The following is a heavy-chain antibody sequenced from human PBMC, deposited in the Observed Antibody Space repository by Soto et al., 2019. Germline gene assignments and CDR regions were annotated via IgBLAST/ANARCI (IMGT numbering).Heavy chain of an antibody. CDR2: INHSGST. CDR1: GGSFSGYY. V-gene: IGHV4-34*01. CDR3: ARGPRSDYIWGSYRYPAGWFDP. Sequence: QVQLQQWGAGLLKPSETLSLTCAVYGGSFSGYYWSWIRQPPGKGLEWIGEINHSGSTNYNPSLKSRVTISVDTSKNQFSLKLSSVTAADTAVYYCARGPRSDYIWGSYRYPAGWFDPWGQGTLVTVSS. J-gene: IGHJ5*02. D-gene: IGHD3-16*02.